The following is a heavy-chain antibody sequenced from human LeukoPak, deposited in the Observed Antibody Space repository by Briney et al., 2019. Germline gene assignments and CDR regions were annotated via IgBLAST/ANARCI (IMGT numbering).Heavy chain of an antibody. Sequence: GGSLRLSCAASGFTFSSYAMHWVRQAPGKGLEWVAVISYDGSNKYYADSVKGRFTISRDNSKNTLYLQMNSLRAEDTAVYYCAREMVTITDYWGQGTLVTVSS. CDR1: GFTFSSYA. D-gene: IGHD5-24*01. J-gene: IGHJ4*02. CDR2: ISYDGSNK. CDR3: AREMVTITDY. V-gene: IGHV3-30*04.